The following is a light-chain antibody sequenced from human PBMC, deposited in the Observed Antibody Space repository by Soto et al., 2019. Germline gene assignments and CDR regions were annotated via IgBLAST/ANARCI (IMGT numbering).Light chain of an antibody. CDR1: QTISSS. V-gene: IGKV1-5*03. CDR2: KAS. Sequence: DIQTTKSPSTLSGSVGDSVTITCRASQTISSSLGWYQQKPGKAPTLLIYKASTLKSGVPSRFSGSGSGTEFTLTISSLQPDDFATYYCQHYNSYSEAFGQGTKVDIK. CDR3: QHYNSYSEA. J-gene: IGKJ1*01.